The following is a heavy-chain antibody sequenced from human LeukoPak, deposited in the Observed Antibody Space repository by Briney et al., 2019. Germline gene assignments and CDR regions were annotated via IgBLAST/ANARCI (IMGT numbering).Heavy chain of an antibody. CDR2: ISYDGSNK. V-gene: IGHV3-30*18. CDR1: GFTFSSYG. D-gene: IGHD6-19*01. CDR3: AKLIPGAGAVAGTQNAFDI. Sequence: PGRSLRLSCAASGFTFSSYGMHWVRQAPGKGLEWVAVISYDGSNKYYADSVKGRFTISRDNSKNTLYLQMNSLRAEDTAVYYCAKLIPGAGAVAGTQNAFDIWGQGTMVTVSS. J-gene: IGHJ3*02.